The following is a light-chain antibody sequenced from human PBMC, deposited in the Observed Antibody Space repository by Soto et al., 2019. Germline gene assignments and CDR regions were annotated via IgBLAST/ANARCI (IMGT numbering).Light chain of an antibody. CDR2: TTT. CDR3: QQTYSAPPWT. J-gene: IGKJ1*01. Sequence: DIQIDQSPCPPSSSVGDANTNTCRASQSVRSYLNWYQQKPGKAPDLLIYTTTSLQSEVPSRFSGSGSETHFTLTITSLQPEDFATYFCQQTYSAPPWTFGPGTKVDIK. CDR1: QSVRSY. V-gene: IGKV1-39*01.